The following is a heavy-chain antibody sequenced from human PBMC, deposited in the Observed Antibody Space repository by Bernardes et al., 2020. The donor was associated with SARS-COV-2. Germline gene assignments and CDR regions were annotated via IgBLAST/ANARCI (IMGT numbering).Heavy chain of an antibody. V-gene: IGHV1-24*01. CDR1: GNSLTAAS. CDR2: FDPQYGDP. J-gene: IGHJ4*02. D-gene: IGHD3-3*01. Sequence: ASVKVSCKVSGNSLTAASIYWVRQAPGKGLEWMGSFDPQYGDPIYAQKFQGRITMTEDTSTDTGYMELSNLRSEDTAVYYCATDSISGIVIMAWVYWGQGTLVTVSS. CDR3: ATDSISGIVIMAWVY.